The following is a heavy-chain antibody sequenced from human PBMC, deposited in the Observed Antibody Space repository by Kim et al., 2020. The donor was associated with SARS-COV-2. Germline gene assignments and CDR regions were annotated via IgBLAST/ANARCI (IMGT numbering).Heavy chain of an antibody. D-gene: IGHD4-17*01. CDR1: GFTFSSYA. J-gene: IGHJ6*02. CDR2: ISGSGDST. CDR3: AKVFYGDYVSMDV. V-gene: IGHV3-23*01. Sequence: GGSLRLSCAASGFTFSSYAMSWVRQAPGKGLEWVSAISGSGDSTYYADSVKGRFTISRDNSKNTLYLQMNSLRAEDTAVYYCAKVFYGDYVSMDVWGQGTTVTVSS.